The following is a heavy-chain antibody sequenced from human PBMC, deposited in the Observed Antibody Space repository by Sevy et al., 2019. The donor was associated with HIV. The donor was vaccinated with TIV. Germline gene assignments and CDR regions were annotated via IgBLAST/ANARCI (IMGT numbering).Heavy chain of an antibody. CDR1: GGSISSSSYY. J-gene: IGHJ1*01. V-gene: IGHV4-39*01. CDR3: ARAIGIGPSQH. CDR2: IYYSGST. Sequence: SETLSLTCTVSGGSISSSSYYWGWIRQPPGKGLGWIGSIYYSGSTYYNPSLKSRVTISVDTSKNQFSLKLSSVTAADTAVYYCARAIGIGPSQHWGQGTLVTVSS. D-gene: IGHD2-2*02.